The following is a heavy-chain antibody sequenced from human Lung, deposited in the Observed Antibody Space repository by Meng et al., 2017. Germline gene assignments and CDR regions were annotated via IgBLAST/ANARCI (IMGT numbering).Heavy chain of an antibody. Sequence: QVPVPQWGAGPCTPSATLALTCVGSGGSFSDYYWSWIRHPPGKGLEWIGEINHSGSTNYNPSLESRATISVDTSQNNLSLKLSSVTAADSAVYYCARGPTTMAHDFDYWGQGTLVTVSS. CDR1: GGSFSDYY. D-gene: IGHD4-11*01. J-gene: IGHJ4*02. CDR2: INHSGST. CDR3: ARGPTTMAHDFDY. V-gene: IGHV4-34*01.